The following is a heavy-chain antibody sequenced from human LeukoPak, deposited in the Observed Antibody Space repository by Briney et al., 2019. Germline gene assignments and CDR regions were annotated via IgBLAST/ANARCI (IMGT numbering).Heavy chain of an antibody. D-gene: IGHD2-15*01. CDR3: ARDGGGLDP. J-gene: IGHJ5*02. V-gene: IGHV4-59*01. CDR2: IYYSGST. CDR1: GGSISSYY. Sequence: PSETLSLTCTVSGGSISSYYWSWIRQPPGKGLEWIGYIYYSGSTNYNPSLKSRVTISVDTSKNQFSLELSSVTAADTAVYYCARDGGGLDPWGQGTLVTVSS.